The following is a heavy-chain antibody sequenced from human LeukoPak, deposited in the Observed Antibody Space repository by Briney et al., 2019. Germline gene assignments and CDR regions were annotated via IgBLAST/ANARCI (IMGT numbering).Heavy chain of an antibody. CDR1: GYTFTGYY. Sequence: GASVKVSCKASGYTFTGYYIHSVRDAPGQGVEWMGWINPNSGGTNYAQKFQGRVTMTRDTSISTAYMELSRLRSDDTAVYYCARTWIPYGMDVWGQGTTVTVSS. CDR2: INPNSGGT. V-gene: IGHV1-2*02. J-gene: IGHJ6*02. D-gene: IGHD5-12*01. CDR3: ARTWIPYGMDV.